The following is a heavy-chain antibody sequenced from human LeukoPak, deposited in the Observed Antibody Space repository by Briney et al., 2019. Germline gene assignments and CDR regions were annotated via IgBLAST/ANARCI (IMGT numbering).Heavy chain of an antibody. V-gene: IGHV3-53*01. CDR2: IYSGGST. CDR1: GFTVSSNY. Sequence: GGSLRLSCAASGFTVSSNYMSWVRQAPGKGLEWVSVIYSGGSTYYADSVKGRFTISRDNSKSTLYLQMNSLRAEDTAVYYCARLSGSYYPLNYWGQGTLVTVSS. CDR3: ARLSGSYYPLNY. J-gene: IGHJ4*02. D-gene: IGHD1-26*01.